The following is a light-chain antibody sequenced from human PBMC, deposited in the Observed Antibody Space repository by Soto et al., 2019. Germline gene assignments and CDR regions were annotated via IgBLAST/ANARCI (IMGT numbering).Light chain of an antibody. Sequence: DIQMTQSPSTLSGSVGDIVTITCRASQSISSWLAWYQQKPGKAPKLLIYKASSLESGVPSRFSGSGYGTEFTLTISSLQPDDFATYYCQQYNSPWTFGQGTKVDIK. J-gene: IGKJ1*01. CDR3: QQYNSPWT. CDR1: QSISSW. V-gene: IGKV1-5*03. CDR2: KAS.